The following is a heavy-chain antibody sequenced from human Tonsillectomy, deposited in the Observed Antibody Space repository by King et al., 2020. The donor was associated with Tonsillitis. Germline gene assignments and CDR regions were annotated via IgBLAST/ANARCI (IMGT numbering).Heavy chain of an antibody. CDR3: AKXXGYIXGYTXXY. Sequence: VQLVESGGGLGQPGGSLRLSCAASGFTFTNYAMTXVRQAPGKGLEWVSSISGTGDSTYYADSVKGRFTISRDNSKNTLYLQMNSLRAEDTAVYNCAKXXGYIXGYTXXYWGXGTLVTVSX. CDR1: GFTFTNYA. J-gene: IGHJ4*01. CDR2: ISGTGDST. D-gene: IGHD5-18*01. V-gene: IGHV3-23*04.